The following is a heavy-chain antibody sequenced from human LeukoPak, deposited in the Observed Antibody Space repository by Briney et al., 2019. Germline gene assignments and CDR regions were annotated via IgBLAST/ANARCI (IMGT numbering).Heavy chain of an antibody. D-gene: IGHD6-13*01. CDR3: AKSPIAAAGTRYFQY. CDR1: GFTFSSSA. Sequence: PGGSLRLSCAASGFTFSSSAMSWVRQAPGKGLEWVSGISGNGGTTYYADSVKGRFTISRDNSKSTLYLQLNSLRAEDTALYYCAKSPIAAAGTRYFQYWGQGTLVTVSS. J-gene: IGHJ1*01. CDR2: ISGNGGTT. V-gene: IGHV3-23*01.